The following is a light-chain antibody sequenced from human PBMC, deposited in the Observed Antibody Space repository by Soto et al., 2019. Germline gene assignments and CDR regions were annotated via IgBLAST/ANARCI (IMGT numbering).Light chain of an antibody. Sequence: QPVLTQSSSASASLGSSVKLTCTLSSGHSSYIIAWHQQQPGKAPRYLMKLEGSGSYNKGSGVPDRFSGSSSGADRYLTISNLQFEDEADYYCETWHSNTRGVFGGGTKLTVL. V-gene: IGLV4-60*02. CDR1: SGHSSYI. CDR3: ETWHSNTRGV. J-gene: IGLJ3*02. CDR2: LEGSGSY.